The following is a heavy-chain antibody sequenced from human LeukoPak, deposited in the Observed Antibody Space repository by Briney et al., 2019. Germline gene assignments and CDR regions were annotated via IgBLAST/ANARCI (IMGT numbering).Heavy chain of an antibody. J-gene: IGHJ4*02. CDR3: AKEQEGTAIGGVFDY. D-gene: IGHD2-21*02. CDR2: ISAASGST. V-gene: IGHV1-18*01. Sequence: ASVKVSCMASGYSFTSFGLSWVRQAPGQGPEWMGWISAASGSTNYAQKFQDRVTMTTDTSTTTVYMELRSLRSDGTAVYYCAKEQEGTAIGGVFDYWGQGTVVTVSS. CDR1: GYSFTSFG.